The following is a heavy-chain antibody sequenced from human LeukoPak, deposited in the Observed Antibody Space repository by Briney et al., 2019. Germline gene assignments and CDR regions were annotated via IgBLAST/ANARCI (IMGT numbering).Heavy chain of an antibody. V-gene: IGHV3-23*01. Sequence: GGSLRLSCVASGFTFSSYAMNWVRQAPGKGLEWVSGISSSGSASYYADSVKGRFTISRDNSRNTLYLQMNSLRAEDTAVYYCARAGGSTVSHSDYWGQGTLVTVSS. CDR2: ISSSGSAS. CDR3: ARAGGSTVSHSDY. D-gene: IGHD4-17*01. J-gene: IGHJ4*02. CDR1: GFTFSSYA.